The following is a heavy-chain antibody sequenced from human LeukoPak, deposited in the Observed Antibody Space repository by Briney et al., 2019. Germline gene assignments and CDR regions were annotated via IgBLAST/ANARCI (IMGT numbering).Heavy chain of an antibody. J-gene: IGHJ4*02. D-gene: IGHD1-26*01. V-gene: IGHV1-2*02. Sequence: ASVKVSCKASGYTFTGYYMHWVRQAPGQGLEWMGWINPNSGGTNYAQKFQGRVTMTRDTSISTAYMELSRLRSDDTAVYYCARGNSGSYSRTFDYWGQGTLVTVSS. CDR2: INPNSGGT. CDR3: ARGNSGSYSRTFDY. CDR1: GYTFTGYY.